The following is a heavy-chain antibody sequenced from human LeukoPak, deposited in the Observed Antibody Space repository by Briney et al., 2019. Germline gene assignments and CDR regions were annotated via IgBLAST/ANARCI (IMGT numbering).Heavy chain of an antibody. V-gene: IGHV4-61*02. D-gene: IGHD3-10*01. CDR3: AVDSVRGVLGFDP. J-gene: IGHJ5*02. CDR2: IYTSGST. Sequence: SETLSLTCTVSGGSISSGLYYWSWIRQPAGKGLEWIGRIYTSGSTNYNPSLKSRVTISVDTSKNQFSLKLSSVTAADTAVYYCAVDSVRGVLGFDPWGQGTLVTVSS. CDR1: GGSISSGLYY.